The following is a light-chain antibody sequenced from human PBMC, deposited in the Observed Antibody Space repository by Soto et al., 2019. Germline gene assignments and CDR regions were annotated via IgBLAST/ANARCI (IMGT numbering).Light chain of an antibody. V-gene: IGKV3-11*01. CDR2: DAS. CDR1: QSVDSY. CDR3: QRHNNEPT. Sequence: EIVLTQSPATLSLSPGERDTLSCRASQSVDSYLAWYQQKPGQAPRLLIFDASNRATGIPARFSGSGSGTNFTLTISSLEPEDFTVSYCQRHNNEPTFGRWTKV. J-gene: IGKJ4*01.